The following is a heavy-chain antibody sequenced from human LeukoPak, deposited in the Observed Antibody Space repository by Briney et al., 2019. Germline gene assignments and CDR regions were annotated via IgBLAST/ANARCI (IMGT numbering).Heavy chain of an antibody. D-gene: IGHD5-18*01. Sequence: SQTLSLTCTVSGGSISSGSYYWSWIRQPPGKGLEWIGEINHSGSTNYNPSLKSRVTISVDTSKNQFSLKLSSVTAADTAVYYCASILLRGYSYGFARYFDYWGQGTLVTVSS. CDR1: GGSISSGSYY. J-gene: IGHJ4*02. V-gene: IGHV4-39*07. CDR3: ASILLRGYSYGFARYFDY. CDR2: INHSGST.